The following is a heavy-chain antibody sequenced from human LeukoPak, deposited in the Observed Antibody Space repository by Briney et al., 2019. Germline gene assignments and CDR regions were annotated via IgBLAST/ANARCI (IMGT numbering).Heavy chain of an antibody. CDR1: GGSISSGSYY. Sequence: SETLSLTCTVSGGSISSGSYYWGWIRQPPGKGLEWIGSIYYSGSTYYNPSLKSRVTISVDTSKNQFSLKLSSVTAADTAVYYCARVTRFLEWLLHFDYWGQGTLVTVSS. CDR2: IYYSGST. V-gene: IGHV4-39*07. D-gene: IGHD3-3*01. CDR3: ARVTRFLEWLLHFDY. J-gene: IGHJ4*02.